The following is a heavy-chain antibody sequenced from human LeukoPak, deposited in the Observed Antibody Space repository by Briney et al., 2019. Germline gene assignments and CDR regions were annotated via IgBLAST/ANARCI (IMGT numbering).Heavy chain of an antibody. CDR2: IYYSGST. CDR1: GGSISSSSYY. CDR3: ARRGGAAAGTPIDY. Sequence: PSETLSLTCTVSGGSISSSSYYWGWIRQPPGKGLEWFGSIYYSGSTYYNPSLKSRVTISVDTSKNQFSLKLSSVTAADTAVYYCARRGGAAAGTPIDYWGQGTLVTVSS. V-gene: IGHV4-39*01. J-gene: IGHJ4*02. D-gene: IGHD6-13*01.